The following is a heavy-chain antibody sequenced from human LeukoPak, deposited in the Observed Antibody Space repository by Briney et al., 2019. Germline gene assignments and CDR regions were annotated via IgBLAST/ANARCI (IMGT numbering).Heavy chain of an antibody. V-gene: IGHV4-59*01. CDR2: IYYSGST. Sequence: PSETLSLTCTVSGGSISSYYWSWIRQPPGKGLEWIGYIYYSGSTNYNPSLTSRVIISVDTSKNQFSLKLSSVTAADTAVYYCARTSYSSGFYWYYFDYWGQGTLVTVSS. J-gene: IGHJ4*02. D-gene: IGHD6-19*01. CDR3: ARTSYSSGFYWYYFDY. CDR1: GGSISSYY.